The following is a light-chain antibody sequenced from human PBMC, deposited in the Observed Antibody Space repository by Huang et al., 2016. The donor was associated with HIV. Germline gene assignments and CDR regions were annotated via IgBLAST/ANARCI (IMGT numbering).Light chain of an antibody. V-gene: IGKV3-15*01. CDR1: QSVSSS. Sequence: EIVMTQSPATLSVSPGERATLSCRASQSVSSSLAWYQQKPGQAPRLLIYAASTRATGIPARFSGSGSGTEFTLTIRRLQSEDFAVYYCQQYNNWPRTFGQGTKVEIK. CDR2: AAS. J-gene: IGKJ1*01. CDR3: QQYNNWPRT.